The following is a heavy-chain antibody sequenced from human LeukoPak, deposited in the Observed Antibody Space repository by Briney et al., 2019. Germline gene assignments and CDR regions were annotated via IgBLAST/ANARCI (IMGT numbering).Heavy chain of an antibody. CDR1: GYTFTSYY. Sequence: ASVKVSCKASGYTFTSYYMHWVRQAPGQGLEWMGIINPSGGSTSYAQKFQGRVTMTRDTSTSTVYMELSSLRSEDTAVYYCAKGRYYDRSGYPIDYWGQGTLVTVSS. CDR2: INPSGGST. J-gene: IGHJ4*02. D-gene: IGHD3-22*01. V-gene: IGHV1-46*01. CDR3: AKGRYYDRSGYPIDY.